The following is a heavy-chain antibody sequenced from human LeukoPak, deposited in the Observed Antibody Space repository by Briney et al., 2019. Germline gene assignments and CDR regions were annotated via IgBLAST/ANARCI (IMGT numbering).Heavy chain of an antibody. CDR2: ISYGGSIE. CDR3: AKDLQHLVRTLSFDY. CDR1: GFTFSNYG. J-gene: IGHJ4*02. D-gene: IGHD6-13*01. Sequence: GRSLRLSCAASGFTFSNYGMHWVRQSPGKGLEWVAVISYGGSIEYYADSVKGRFTISRDDSRYTLYLQMNSLRPEDTALYYCAKDLQHLVRTLSFDYWGQGTLVTVSS. V-gene: IGHV3-30*18.